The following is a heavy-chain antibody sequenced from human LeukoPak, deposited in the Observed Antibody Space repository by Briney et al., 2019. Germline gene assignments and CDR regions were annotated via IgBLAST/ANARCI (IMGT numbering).Heavy chain of an antibody. Sequence: SVSGNYMAWVRQPPGKGLEWIGSIYYSGSTYYNPSLKSRVTISVDTSKNQFSLKLSSVTAADTAVYYCGGELNDAFDIWGQGTMVTVSS. J-gene: IGHJ3*02. CDR2: IYYSGST. D-gene: IGHD3-10*01. V-gene: IGHV4-39*07. CDR1: SVSGNY. CDR3: GGELNDAFDI.